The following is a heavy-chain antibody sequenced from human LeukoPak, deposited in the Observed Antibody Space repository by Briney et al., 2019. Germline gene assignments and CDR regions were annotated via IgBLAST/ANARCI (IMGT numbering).Heavy chain of an antibody. CDR1: GFTFTRNA. CDR2: IDGSGGTT. Sequence: PGGSLRLSCAASGFTFTRNAMAWVRQAPGKGLEWVSAIDGSGGTTFYADSVKGRFTISRDNSKNTLYLQMSSLRAEDTAVYYCASELDSSGYDYWGQGTLVTVSS. J-gene: IGHJ4*02. D-gene: IGHD3-22*01. CDR3: ASELDSSGYDY. V-gene: IGHV3-23*01.